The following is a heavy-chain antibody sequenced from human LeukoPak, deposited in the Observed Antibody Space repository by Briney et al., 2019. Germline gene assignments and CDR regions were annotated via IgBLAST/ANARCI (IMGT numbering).Heavy chain of an antibody. CDR2: INPKSGGT. J-gene: IGHJ4*02. Sequence: GASVKVSCKASGYTFTGYYMHWVRQPPGQGLEWMGWINPKSGGTNYAQKFQGRVTMTRDTSISTAYMELSRLRSDDTAVYYCARATEYGDYDYWGQGTLVTVSS. CDR1: GYTFTGYY. CDR3: ARATEYGDYDY. D-gene: IGHD4-17*01. V-gene: IGHV1-2*02.